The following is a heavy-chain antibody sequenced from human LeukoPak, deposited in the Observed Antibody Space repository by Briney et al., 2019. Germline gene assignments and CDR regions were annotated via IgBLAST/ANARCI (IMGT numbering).Heavy chain of an antibody. Sequence: QTGGSLRLSRAASGFTFDDYAMHWVRQAPGKGLEWVAGISWNSGSIGYADSVKGRFTIPRDNAKNSLYLQMNSLRAEDTALYYCARRWYGDYYFDYWGQGTLVTVSS. V-gene: IGHV3-9*01. CDR2: ISWNSGSI. D-gene: IGHD4-17*01. J-gene: IGHJ4*02. CDR1: GFTFDDYA. CDR3: ARRWYGDYYFDY.